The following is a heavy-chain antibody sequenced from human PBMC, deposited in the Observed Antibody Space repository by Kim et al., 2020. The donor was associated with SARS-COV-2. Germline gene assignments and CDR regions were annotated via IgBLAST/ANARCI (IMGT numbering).Heavy chain of an antibody. D-gene: IGHD3-22*01. V-gene: IGHV4-34*01. Sequence: SDTLSLTCAVYGGSFSGYYWSWIRQPPGKGLEWIGEINHSGSTNYNPSLKSRVTISVDTSKNQFSLKLSSVTAADTAVYYCARVKSRTYYYDSSGRQRAFDIWGQGTMVTVSS. CDR3: ARVKSRTYYYDSSGRQRAFDI. CDR1: GGSFSGYY. J-gene: IGHJ3*02. CDR2: INHSGST.